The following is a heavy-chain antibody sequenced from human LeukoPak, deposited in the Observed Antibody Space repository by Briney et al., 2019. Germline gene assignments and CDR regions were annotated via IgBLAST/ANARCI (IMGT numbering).Heavy chain of an antibody. D-gene: IGHD4-23*01. J-gene: IGHJ4*02. Sequence: GGSLRLSCAASGFTFSSYEMNWVRQAPGKGLEWVSYISSSGSTIYYADSVKGRFTISRDNAKNSLYLQMNSLRAEDTAVYYCARVVEDYGGNYYFDYWGQGTLVTVSS. CDR1: GFTFSSYE. CDR2: ISSSGSTI. CDR3: ARVVEDYGGNYYFDY. V-gene: IGHV3-48*03.